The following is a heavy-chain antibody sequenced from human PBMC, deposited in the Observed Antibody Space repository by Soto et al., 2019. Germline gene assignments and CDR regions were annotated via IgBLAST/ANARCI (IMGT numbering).Heavy chain of an antibody. CDR1: GFSLSTSGMC. V-gene: IGHV2-70*11. Sequence: GSGPTLVNPTQTLTLTCTFSGFSLSTSGMCVSWIRQPPGKALEWLARIDWDDDKYYSTSLKTRLTISKDTSKNQVVLTMTNMDPVDTATYYCARIKGKITIFGVALYYFDYWGQGTLVTVSS. J-gene: IGHJ4*02. CDR2: IDWDDDK. D-gene: IGHD3-3*01. CDR3: ARIKGKITIFGVALYYFDY.